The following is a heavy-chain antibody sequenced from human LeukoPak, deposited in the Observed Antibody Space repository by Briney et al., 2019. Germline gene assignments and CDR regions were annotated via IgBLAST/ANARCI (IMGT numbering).Heavy chain of an antibody. V-gene: IGHV1-3*01. CDR2: INAGNGNT. CDR3: ARATRVSYGMDV. D-gene: IGHD3-10*01. J-gene: IGHJ6*04. CDR1: GYTFTSYA. Sequence: ASVKVSCKASGYTFTSYATHWVRQAPGQRLEWMGWINAGNGNTKYSQKFQGRVTITRDTSASTAYMELSSLRSEDTAVYYCARATRVSYGMDVWGKGTTVTVSS.